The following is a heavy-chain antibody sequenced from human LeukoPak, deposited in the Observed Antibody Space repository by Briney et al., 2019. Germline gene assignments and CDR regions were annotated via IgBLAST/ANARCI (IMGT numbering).Heavy chain of an antibody. V-gene: IGHV3-30-3*01. D-gene: IGHD5-18*01. J-gene: IGHJ4*01. CDR2: ISYDGSNK. CDR1: GFTFSSYA. CDR3: VARWRQLWSYFGY. Sequence: PGGALRLSCAASGFTFSSYAMHWVRQAPGEGLEWVAFISYDGSNKYYADSVKGRFTISRDNSKNTLYLQMNSLRAEDTAVYYCVARWRQLWSYFGYWGHRTLVTVSS.